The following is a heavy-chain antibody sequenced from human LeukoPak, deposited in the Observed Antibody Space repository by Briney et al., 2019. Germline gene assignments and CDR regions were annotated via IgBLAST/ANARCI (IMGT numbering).Heavy chain of an antibody. V-gene: IGHV3-21*04. J-gene: IGHJ6*02. CDR2: IKRNSSYI. CDR1: GLSLSSHS. Sequence: GGSESLLCALSGLSLSSHSMKWARHARGEGLGWVSSIKRNSSYIYHAHSMKGRYTISSDNAKNTLYLQMNSLRAEDTAVSYCARFSYSSGGIVLSGMDVWGQGTTVTVSS. D-gene: IGHD6-19*01. CDR3: ARFSYSSGGIVLSGMDV.